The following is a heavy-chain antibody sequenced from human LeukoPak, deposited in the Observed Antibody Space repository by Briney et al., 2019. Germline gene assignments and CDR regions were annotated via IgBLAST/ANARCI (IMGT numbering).Heavy chain of an antibody. Sequence: GGSLRLSCAASGFTFDDYAMHWVRQAPGKGLEWVSGISWNSNSIGYADSVKGRFTISRDNAKNSLYLQMNSLRPEDTAVYYCAKDYYSSTLGGFDYWGQGTLVTVSS. CDR3: AKDYYSSTLGGFDY. D-gene: IGHD6-13*01. CDR2: ISWNSNSI. J-gene: IGHJ4*02. CDR1: GFTFDDYA. V-gene: IGHV3-9*01.